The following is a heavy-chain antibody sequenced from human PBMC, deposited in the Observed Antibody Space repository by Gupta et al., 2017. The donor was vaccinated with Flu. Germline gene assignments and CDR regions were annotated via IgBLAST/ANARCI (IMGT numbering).Heavy chain of an antibody. J-gene: IGHJ6*02. Sequence: EVQLLESGGGLVQPGGSLCLSCAASGFTFSSYWMSWVRKAPGKGLGWVANIKQDGSEKYYVDSVKGRFTISRDNAKNSLYLQMNSLRAEDTAVYYCARAAVPYYYYGMDVWGQGTTVTVSS. V-gene: IGHV3-7*04. D-gene: IGHD6-19*01. CDR2: IKQDGSEK. CDR3: ARAAVPYYYYGMDV. CDR1: GFTFSSYW.